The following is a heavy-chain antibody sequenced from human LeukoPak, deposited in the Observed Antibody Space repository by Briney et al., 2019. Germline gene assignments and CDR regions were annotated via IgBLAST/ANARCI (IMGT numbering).Heavy chain of an antibody. V-gene: IGHV3-21*01. CDR2: ISSSSSYI. CDR3: ARGSRGFGAVLSLFDY. J-gene: IGHJ4*02. D-gene: IGHD3-10*01. CDR1: GFTFSSYS. Sequence: PGGSLRLSCAASGFTFSSYSMNWVRQAPGKGLEWVSSISSSSSYIYYADSVKGRFTISRDNAKNSLYLQMNSLRAEDTAVYYCARGSRGFGAVLSLFDYWGQGTLVTVSS.